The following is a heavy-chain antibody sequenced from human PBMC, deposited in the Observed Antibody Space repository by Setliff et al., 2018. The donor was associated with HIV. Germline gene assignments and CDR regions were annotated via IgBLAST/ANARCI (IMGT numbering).Heavy chain of an antibody. D-gene: IGHD2-15*01. J-gene: IGHJ4*02. CDR2: IYPGDSDT. CDR1: GYSFTSYW. V-gene: IGHV5-51*01. CDR3: ATSPLGYCSGGSCYQYFDY. Sequence: GESLKISCKGSGYSFTSYWIGWVRQMPGKGLEWMGIIYPGDSDTRYSPSFQGQVTISAGKSISTAYLQWSSLKASDTAMYYCATSPLGYCSGGSCYQYFDYWGPGTLVTVPQ.